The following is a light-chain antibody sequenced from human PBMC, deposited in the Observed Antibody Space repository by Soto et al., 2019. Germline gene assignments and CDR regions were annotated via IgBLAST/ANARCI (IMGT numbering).Light chain of an antibody. CDR3: QQSTASPLT. CDR1: QSVTSNY. CDR2: GIS. Sequence: VITQSPPTLSVSAVEGATLACSPSQSVTSNYLAWYQQKPGKAPRLLIHGISNRATGVPDRFSGSGSGTDFTLTISRLEPEDFAVYYRQQSTASPLTFGQGTKVDIK. J-gene: IGKJ1*01. V-gene: IGKV3-20*01.